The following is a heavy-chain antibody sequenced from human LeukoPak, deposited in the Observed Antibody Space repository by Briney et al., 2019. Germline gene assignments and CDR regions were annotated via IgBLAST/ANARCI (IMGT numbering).Heavy chain of an antibody. D-gene: IGHD2-2*01. Sequence: KPSETLSLTCAVSGYSISSGYYWGWIRQPPGKGLEWIGSIYHSGSTYYNPSLKSRVTISVDTSKNQFSLKLGSVTAADTAVYYCARLAVRPFYYMDVWGKGTTVTVSS. J-gene: IGHJ6*03. V-gene: IGHV4-38-2*01. CDR2: IYHSGST. CDR3: ARLAVRPFYYMDV. CDR1: GYSISSGYY.